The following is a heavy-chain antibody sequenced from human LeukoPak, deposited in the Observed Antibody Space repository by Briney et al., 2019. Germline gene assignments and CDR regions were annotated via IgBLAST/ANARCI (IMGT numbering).Heavy chain of an antibody. CDR3: ARESPRKDTIFGVVILNFDY. V-gene: IGHV4-4*07. Sequence: SETLPLTCTVSGGSISSYYWSWIRQPAGKGLEWIGRIYTSGSTNYNPSLKSRVTMSVDTSKNQFSLKLSSVTAADTAVYYCARESPRKDTIFGVVILNFDYWGQGTLVTVSS. J-gene: IGHJ4*02. CDR1: GGSISSYY. CDR2: IYTSGST. D-gene: IGHD3-3*01.